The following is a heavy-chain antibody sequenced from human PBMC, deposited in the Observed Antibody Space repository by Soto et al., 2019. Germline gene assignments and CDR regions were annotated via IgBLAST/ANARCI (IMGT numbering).Heavy chain of an antibody. J-gene: IGHJ5*02. CDR3: ARSITSLGVVTISDDNWFDP. D-gene: IGHD3-3*01. V-gene: IGHV3-7*03. CDR1: GLTFSSYW. Sequence: EGQLVESGGGLVQPGGSLRLSCEASGLTFSSYWMTWVRQAPGKGLEWVADIKPDGSEKYYVDSVEGRFTISRDNAKKAIYLEMNSPRVDDTAVYYCARSITSLGVVTISDDNWFDPWGQGTPVTVSS. CDR2: IKPDGSEK.